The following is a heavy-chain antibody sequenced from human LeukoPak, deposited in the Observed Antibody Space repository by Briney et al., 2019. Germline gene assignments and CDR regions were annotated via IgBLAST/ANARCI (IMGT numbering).Heavy chain of an antibody. J-gene: IGHJ4*02. CDR3: ARKPSTMVVLRAYFDY. D-gene: IGHD3-22*01. CDR1: GGSISSSSYY. CDR2: IYCSGST. V-gene: IGHV4-39*01. Sequence: SETLSLTCTVSGGSISSSSYYWGWIRQPPGKGLEWIGSIYCSGSTHYNPSLKSRVTISVDTSKNQFSLKLSSVTAADTAVYYCARKPSTMVVLRAYFDYWGQGALVTVSS.